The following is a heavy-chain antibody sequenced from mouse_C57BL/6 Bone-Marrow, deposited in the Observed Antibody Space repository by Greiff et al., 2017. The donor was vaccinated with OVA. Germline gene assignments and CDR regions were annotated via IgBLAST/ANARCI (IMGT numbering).Heavy chain of an antibody. J-gene: IGHJ4*01. V-gene: IGHV7-3*01. CDR2: IRNKANGYTT. Sequence: EVKLMESGGGLVQPGGSLSLSCAASGFTFTDYYMSWVRQPPGKALEWLGFIRNKANGYTTEYSASVKGRFTISRDNSQSILYLQMNALRAEDSATYYCAGGSSYAMDYWGQGTSVTVSS. D-gene: IGHD1-1*01. CDR3: AGGSSYAMDY. CDR1: GFTFTDYY.